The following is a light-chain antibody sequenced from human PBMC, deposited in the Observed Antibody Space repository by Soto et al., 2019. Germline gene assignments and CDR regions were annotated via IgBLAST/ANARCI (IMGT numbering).Light chain of an antibody. CDR2: GAS. Sequence: EIVMTQSPATLSVSPGERATLSCRASQSVSNNLAWYQQRPGQAPSLLIYGASTRATGIPDRFSGSGSGTDFTLTISRLEPEDFAVYYCQQYDTWPSITFGQGTRLEIK. CDR1: QSVSNN. J-gene: IGKJ5*01. V-gene: IGKV3-15*01. CDR3: QQYDTWPSIT.